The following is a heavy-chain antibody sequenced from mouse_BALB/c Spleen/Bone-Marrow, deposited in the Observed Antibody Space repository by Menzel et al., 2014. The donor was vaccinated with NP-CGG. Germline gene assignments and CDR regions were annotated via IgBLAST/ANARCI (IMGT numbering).Heavy chain of an antibody. Sequence: QVQLQQSGAELVRPGSSVKISCKASGYAIXGYWMNWVKQRPGQGLEWIGQIYPGDDDTIYNGKFKGKATLTADKSSNTAYMQLSSLTSEDSAVYLCAREDYGNSWFAYWGQGPWSLSLQ. CDR3: AREDYGNSWFAY. D-gene: IGHD2-1*01. CDR1: GYAIXGYW. V-gene: IGHV1-80*01. CDR2: IYPGDDDT. J-gene: IGHJ3*01.